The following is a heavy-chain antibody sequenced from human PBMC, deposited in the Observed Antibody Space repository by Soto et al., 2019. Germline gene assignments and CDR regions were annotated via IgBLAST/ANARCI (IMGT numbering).Heavy chain of an antibody. D-gene: IGHD2-15*01. CDR3: ARDGELPSQNWFDP. J-gene: IGHJ5*02. V-gene: IGHV3-30-3*01. CDR2: ISYDGSNK. CDR1: GFTFSSYA. Sequence: PGGSLRLSCAASGFTFSSYAMHWVRQAPGKGLEWVAVISYDGSNKYYADSVKGRFTISRDNSKNTLYLQMNSLRAEDTAVYYCARDGELPSQNWFDPWGQGTLVTVSS.